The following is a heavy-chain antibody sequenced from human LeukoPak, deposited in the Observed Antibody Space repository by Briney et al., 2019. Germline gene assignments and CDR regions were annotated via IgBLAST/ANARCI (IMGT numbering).Heavy chain of an antibody. CDR3: ARASHHGSGSWHFDY. J-gene: IGHJ4*02. V-gene: IGHV3-48*04. D-gene: IGHD3-10*01. Sequence: GGSLRLSCAASGFIFSTYSMNWIRQAPGKGLEWISYISSSGSTIYYADSVKGRFTISRDNAKNSLYLQMNSLRAEDTAVYYCARASHHGSGSWHFDYWGQGTLVTVSS. CDR1: GFIFSTYS. CDR2: ISSSGSTI.